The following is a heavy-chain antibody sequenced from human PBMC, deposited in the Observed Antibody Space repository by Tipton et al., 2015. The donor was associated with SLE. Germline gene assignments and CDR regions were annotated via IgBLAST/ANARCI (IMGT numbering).Heavy chain of an antibody. Sequence: GLVKPSETLSLTCTVSGGSISGYYWSWIRQPPGKGLDWIGYIYMYSSVSSNYNPSLKSRVIMSVDTSKNQFSLNLISVTAADTAVYYCARLPRSGGWYEDYWGQGILVTVSS. D-gene: IGHD6-19*01. V-gene: IGHV4-59*08. CDR3: ARLPRSGGWYEDY. CDR2: IYMYSSVSS. J-gene: IGHJ4*02. CDR1: GGSISGYY.